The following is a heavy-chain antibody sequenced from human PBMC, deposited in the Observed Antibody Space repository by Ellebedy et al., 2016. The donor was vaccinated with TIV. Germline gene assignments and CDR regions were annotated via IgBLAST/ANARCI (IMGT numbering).Heavy chain of an antibody. J-gene: IGHJ5*02. D-gene: IGHD6-13*01. V-gene: IGHV1-69*06. CDR3: VQPGYSSSWYLENWFDP. CDR1: GGTFSSYA. Sequence: SVKVSCXASGGTFSSYAISWVRQAPGQGLEWMGGIIPIFGTANYAQKFQGRVTITADKSTSTAYMELSSLRSEDTAVYYCVQPGYSSSWYLENWFDPWGQGTLVTVSS. CDR2: IIPIFGTA.